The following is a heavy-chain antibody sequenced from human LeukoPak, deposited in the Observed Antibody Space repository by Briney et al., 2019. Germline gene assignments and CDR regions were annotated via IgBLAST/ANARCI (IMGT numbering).Heavy chain of an antibody. Sequence: ASVKVSCKASGYTFTNYAMNWVRQAPGQRLEWMGWINAANDNTEYLQKLQGRVTISRDTSASTAYMELSSLRSEDTAVYYCAREVDSGWYGFGPWGQGTLVTVSS. D-gene: IGHD6-19*01. CDR1: GYTFTNYA. CDR2: INAANDNT. CDR3: AREVDSGWYGFGP. V-gene: IGHV1-3*01. J-gene: IGHJ5*02.